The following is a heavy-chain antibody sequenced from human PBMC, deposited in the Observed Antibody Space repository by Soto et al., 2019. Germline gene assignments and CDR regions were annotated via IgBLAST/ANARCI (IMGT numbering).Heavy chain of an antibody. V-gene: IGHV1-69*06. CDR1: GFTFNVYG. CDR3: ARVRDPHLDHYGLDV. CDR2: LIPIYDEP. Sequence: QVQLVQSGAEVKNPGSSVGVSCKTSGFTFNVYGIHWVRQAPGQGLEWMGGLIPIYDEPNYAQKFQGRVTMTADKSTATVYLELNSLRSEDTAVYFCARVRDPHLDHYGLDVWGQGTTVTVSS. J-gene: IGHJ6*02.